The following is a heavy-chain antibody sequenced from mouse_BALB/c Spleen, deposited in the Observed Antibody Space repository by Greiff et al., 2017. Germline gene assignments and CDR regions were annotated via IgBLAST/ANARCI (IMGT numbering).Heavy chain of an antibody. D-gene: IGHD2-4*01. Sequence: QVQLKQSGAELVKPGASVKLSCKASGYTFTEYIIHWVKQRSGQGLEWIGWFYPGSGSIKYNEKFKDKATLTADKSSSTVYMELSRLTSEDSAVYFCARHEDRRLRRDGMLAMDYWGQGTSVTVSS. J-gene: IGHJ4*01. V-gene: IGHV1-62-2*01. CDR2: FYPGSGSI. CDR1: GYTFTEYI. CDR3: ARHEDRRLRRDGMLAMDY.